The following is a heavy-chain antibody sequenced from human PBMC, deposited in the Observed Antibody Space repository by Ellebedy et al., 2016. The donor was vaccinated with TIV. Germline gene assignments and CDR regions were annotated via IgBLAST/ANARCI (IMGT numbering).Heavy chain of an antibody. CDR3: ATGTAGRWLQPGY. V-gene: IGHV4-59*01. CDR2: IHYTGST. Sequence: MPGGSLRLSCTVSGGPISGFSWSWIRQPPGKGLEWIGYIHYTGSTNYNPSLKSRVTISVDTSKNQFSLKLSSVTAADTAVYYCATGTAGRWLQPGYWGQGTLVTVSS. CDR1: GGPISGFS. J-gene: IGHJ4*02. D-gene: IGHD5-24*01.